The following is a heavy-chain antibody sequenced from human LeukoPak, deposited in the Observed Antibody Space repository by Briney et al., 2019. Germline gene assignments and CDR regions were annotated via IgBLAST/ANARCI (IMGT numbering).Heavy chain of an antibody. V-gene: IGHV4-59*01. D-gene: IGHD2-21*02. J-gene: IGHJ4*02. CDR2: VYYSGAT. CDR3: AVVTSHPRYFDH. CDR1: GDSIY. Sequence: PSETLSLTCSVSGDSIYWSWVRQSPGKGLQWIGTVYYSGATNYNPSLARRVTMSLDMSKSQFSLKLSSVTAADTAIYYCAVVTSHPRYFDHWGQGTLITVSS.